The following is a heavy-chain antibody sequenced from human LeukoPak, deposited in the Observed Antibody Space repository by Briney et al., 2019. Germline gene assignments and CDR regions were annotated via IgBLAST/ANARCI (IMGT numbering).Heavy chain of an antibody. Sequence: GGSLRLSCAASGFXFSSYSINWVRQAPGKGLEWVSYISRSSDTRYYADSVQGRITISRDNAQNSLYLQMNSLRDEDTAVYYCARGRDYAFDIWGQGTMVTVSS. CDR3: ARGRDYAFDI. D-gene: IGHD5-24*01. J-gene: IGHJ3*02. CDR1: GFXFSSYS. V-gene: IGHV3-48*02. CDR2: ISRSSDTR.